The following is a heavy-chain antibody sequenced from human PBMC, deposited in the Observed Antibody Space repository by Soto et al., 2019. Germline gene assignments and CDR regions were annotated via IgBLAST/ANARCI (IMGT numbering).Heavy chain of an antibody. D-gene: IGHD6-19*01. CDR3: VQTTGWPGFDF. J-gene: IGHJ4*02. CDR2: IYGGGTT. Sequence: EVQLVESGGGLIQPGGSLRLSCAASGFTVCSKYMTWVRQAPGKGLEWVSVIYGGGTTYYADSVKGRFTISRDNSKNTLYLQMNSLRAEDTAVYYCVQTTGWPGFDFWGQGTLVTVSS. CDR1: GFTVCSKY. V-gene: IGHV3-53*01.